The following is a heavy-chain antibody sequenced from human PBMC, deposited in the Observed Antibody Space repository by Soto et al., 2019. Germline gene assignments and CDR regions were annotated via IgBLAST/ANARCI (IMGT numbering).Heavy chain of an antibody. CDR2: IYQDGST. V-gene: IGHV4-38-2*01. J-gene: IGHJ4*02. CDR3: ARAVTANYFDY. CDR1: GYSISSGYY. Sequence: SETLSLTCAVSGYSISSGYYWGWIRQPPGKGLEWIGNIYQDGSTYFRSSLESRVTISVDTSKNQLSLKMSSVTAADTAVYYCARAVTANYFDYWGQGNLVTVSS. D-gene: IGHD4-17*01.